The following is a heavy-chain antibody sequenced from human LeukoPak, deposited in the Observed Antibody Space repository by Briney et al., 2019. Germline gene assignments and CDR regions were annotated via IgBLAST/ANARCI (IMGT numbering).Heavy chain of an antibody. Sequence: SETLSLTCTVSGGSISSYYWSWIRQPPGKGLKWIGYIYYSGSTNYNPSLKSRVTISVDPSKNQFSLKLSSVTAADTAVYYCARRGFTPPADYYGIDVWGQGTTVTVSS. D-gene: IGHD1-14*01. CDR3: ARRGFTPPADYYGIDV. J-gene: IGHJ6*02. CDR2: IYYSGST. CDR1: GGSISSYY. V-gene: IGHV4-59*08.